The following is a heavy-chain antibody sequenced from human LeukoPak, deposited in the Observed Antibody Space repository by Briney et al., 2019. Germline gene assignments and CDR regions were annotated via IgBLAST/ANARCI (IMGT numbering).Heavy chain of an antibody. D-gene: IGHD3-10*01. J-gene: IGHJ6*02. CDR2: ISSSSSYT. CDR1: GFTFSDYY. V-gene: IGHV3-11*05. Sequence: GGSLRLSCGASGFTFSDYYMSWIRQAPGKGLEWVSYISSSSSYTNYADSVKGRFTISRDNAKNSLYLQMNSLRAEDTAVYYGAKDNEYGYYGHGPYGMDVWGQGTTVTVSS. CDR3: AKDNEYGYYGHGPYGMDV.